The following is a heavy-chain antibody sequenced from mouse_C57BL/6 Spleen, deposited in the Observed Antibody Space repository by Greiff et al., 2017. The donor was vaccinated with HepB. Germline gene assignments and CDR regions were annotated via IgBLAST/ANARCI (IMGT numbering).Heavy chain of an antibody. D-gene: IGHD2-13*01. V-gene: IGHV5-4*01. CDR2: ISDGGSYT. CDR1: GFTFSSYA. Sequence: EVQWVESGGGLVKPGGSLKLSCAASGFTFSSYAMSWVRQTPEKRLEWVATISDGGSYTYYPDNVKGRFTISRDNAKNNLYLQMSHLKSEDTAMYYCARDDYERDYWGQGTSVTVSS. J-gene: IGHJ4*01. CDR3: ARDDYERDY.